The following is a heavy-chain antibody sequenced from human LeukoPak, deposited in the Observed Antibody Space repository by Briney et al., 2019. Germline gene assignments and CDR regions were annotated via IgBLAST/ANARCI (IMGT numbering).Heavy chain of an antibody. D-gene: IGHD2-21*02. CDR2: IWYDGSYK. CDR1: GFSFSSYG. Sequence: GGSLRLSCVASGFSFSSYGMHWVRQAPGKGLEWVAFIWYDGSYKNYVDSVKGRFTISRDNSKDTLYLQMNSLRDEDTAVYYCARGAPLEYCGGDCSRLLDYWGQGTLVTVSS. CDR3: ARGAPLEYCGGDCSRLLDY. V-gene: IGHV3-33*01. J-gene: IGHJ4*02.